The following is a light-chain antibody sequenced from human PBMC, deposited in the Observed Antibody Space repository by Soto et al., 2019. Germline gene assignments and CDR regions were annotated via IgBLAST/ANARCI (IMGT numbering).Light chain of an antibody. V-gene: IGKV3-15*01. J-gene: IGKJ5*01. CDR2: GAS. CDR3: KQYKEWPPFT. CDR1: QSVSSN. Sequence: EIVLTESQGTLSFSRRERDTLSCMASQSVSSNLAWYQQKPGQAPSLLLLGASTRATGVPARFSGSGSGTEFTLSISSLQSEDFAVYYCKQYKEWPPFTFGQGTRLEIK.